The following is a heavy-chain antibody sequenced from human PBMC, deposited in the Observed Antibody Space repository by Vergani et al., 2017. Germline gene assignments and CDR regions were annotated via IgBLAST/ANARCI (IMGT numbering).Heavy chain of an antibody. D-gene: IGHD3-10*01. CDR1: EYSFSSYW. Sequence: EVPLVQSGAEVKKPGESLKISCTGSEYSFSSYWIGWVRQMPGKGLEWMGVIFPDDSDTRYSPSFQGQVTISADKSISTAYLQWSSLKASDTAMYYCARVIVGSYFDFDYWGQGTLVTVSS. CDR3: ARVIVGSYFDFDY. V-gene: IGHV5-51*01. J-gene: IGHJ4*02. CDR2: IFPDDSDT.